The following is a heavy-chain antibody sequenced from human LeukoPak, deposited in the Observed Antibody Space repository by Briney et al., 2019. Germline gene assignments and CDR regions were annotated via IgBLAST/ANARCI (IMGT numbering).Heavy chain of an antibody. J-gene: IGHJ3*02. CDR3: ARQKVYQLLWGAFDI. V-gene: IGHV4-39*07. CDR1: GGSISSSSYY. Sequence: SETLSLTCTVSGGSISSSSYYWGWIRQPPGKGLEWIGSIYYSGSTYYNPSLKSRVTISVDTSKNQFSLKLSSVTAADTAVYYCARQKVYQLLWGAFDIWGQGTMVTVSS. D-gene: IGHD2-2*01. CDR2: IYYSGST.